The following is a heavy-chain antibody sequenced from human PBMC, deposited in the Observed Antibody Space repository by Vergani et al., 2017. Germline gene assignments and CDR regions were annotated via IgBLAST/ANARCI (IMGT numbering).Heavy chain of an antibody. V-gene: IGHV4-31*03. D-gene: IGHD2-15*01. CDR3: ARSPSAATQVDWFDP. J-gene: IGHJ5*02. Sequence: QVQLQESGPGLVKPSQTLSLTCTVSGGSISSGGYYWSWIRQHPGKGLEWIGYIYYSWITYYNPSLKSRVTISVDTSKNQFSLKLSSVTAADTAVYYCARSPSAATQVDWFDPWGQGTLVTVSS. CDR2: IYYSWIT. CDR1: GGSISSGGYY.